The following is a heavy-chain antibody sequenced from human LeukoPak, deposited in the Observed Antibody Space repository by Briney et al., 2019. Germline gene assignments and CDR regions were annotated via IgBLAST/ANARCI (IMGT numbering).Heavy chain of an antibody. CDR2: IQPDGSEQ. CDR1: GFTFSNYA. J-gene: IGHJ5*02. CDR3: ASQSYARFDP. V-gene: IGHV3-7*01. Sequence: PGGSLRLSCAASGFTFSNYAMRWVRQAPGKGLEWVGNIQPDGSEQYPVDSLRGRFTISRDNARNSLFLQMNSLRVDDTAVYYCASQSYARFDPWGQGTLVIVSS. D-gene: IGHD3-16*01.